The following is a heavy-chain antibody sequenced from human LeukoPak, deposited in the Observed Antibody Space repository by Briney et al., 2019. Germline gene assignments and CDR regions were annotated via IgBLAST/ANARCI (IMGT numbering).Heavy chain of an antibody. CDR2: ISSSGSTI. Sequence: GGSLRLSCAASGFTFSSYEMNWVRQAPGKGLEWVSYISSSGSTIYYAGSVKGRFTISRDNAKNSLYLQMNRLRAEDTAVYYCARGYYYDSSGYYARAIDYWGQGTLVTVSS. J-gene: IGHJ4*02. V-gene: IGHV3-48*03. CDR3: ARGYYYDSSGYYARAIDY. CDR1: GFTFSSYE. D-gene: IGHD3-22*01.